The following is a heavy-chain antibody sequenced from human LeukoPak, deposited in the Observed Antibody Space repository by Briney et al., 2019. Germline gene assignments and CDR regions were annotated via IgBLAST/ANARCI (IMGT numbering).Heavy chain of an antibody. CDR2: ISYDGSNK. CDR1: GFTFSSYG. Sequence: QPGGSLRLSCAASGFTFSSYGMHWVRQAPGRGLEWVAVISYDGSNKYYADSVKGRFTISRDNSKNTLYLQMNSLRAEDTAVYYCAKDPLWGDYGDPAFDYWGQGTLVTVSS. J-gene: IGHJ4*02. V-gene: IGHV3-30*18. D-gene: IGHD4-17*01. CDR3: AKDPLWGDYGDPAFDY.